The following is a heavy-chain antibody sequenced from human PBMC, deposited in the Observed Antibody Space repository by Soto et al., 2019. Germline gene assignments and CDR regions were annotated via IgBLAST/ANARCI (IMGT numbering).Heavy chain of an antibody. CDR3: ARRGYYDTIGPRDGLEAFFYGP. CDR2: IYHSGGT. V-gene: IGHV4-39*01. Sequence: QVQLQESGPGLVKPSETLSLTCTVSGGSISSSNYYWGWLRQPPGKGLECIGYIYHSGGTYYNPSLKGRVSISVDTSKNQFSLKLTSVTAADTAVYYCARRGYYDTIGPRDGLEAFFYGPWGQGALVTVSS. J-gene: IGHJ5*02. D-gene: IGHD3-22*01. CDR1: GGSISSSNYY.